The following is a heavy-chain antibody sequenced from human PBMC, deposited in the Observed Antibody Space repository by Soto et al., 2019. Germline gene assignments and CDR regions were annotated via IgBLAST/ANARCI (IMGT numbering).Heavy chain of an antibody. J-gene: IGHJ1*01. CDR1: GGTFSSYT. V-gene: IGHV1-69*02. D-gene: IGHD4-17*01. CDR3: ARGYGDPEYFQH. CDR2: IIPILGIA. Sequence: QVQLVQSGAEVKKPGSSVKVSCKASGGTFSSYTIGWVRQAPGQGLEWMGRIIPILGIANYAQKFQGRVTITAYKSTSTAYMELSSLRSEDTAVYYCARGYGDPEYFQHWGQGTLVTVSS.